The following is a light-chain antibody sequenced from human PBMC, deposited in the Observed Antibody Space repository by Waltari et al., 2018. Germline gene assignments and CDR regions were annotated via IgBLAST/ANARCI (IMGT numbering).Light chain of an antibody. CDR3: CSYAGSSTWV. Sequence: QSALTQPASVSGSPGQSIPISRPGTSSDVGSFNLFTWYQQHPGKAPNLMIYEVSKRPSGVSNRFSGSKSGNTASLTISGLQAEDEADYYCCSYAGSSTWVFGGGTKLTVL. J-gene: IGLJ3*02. V-gene: IGLV2-23*02. CDR1: SSDVGSFNL. CDR2: EVS.